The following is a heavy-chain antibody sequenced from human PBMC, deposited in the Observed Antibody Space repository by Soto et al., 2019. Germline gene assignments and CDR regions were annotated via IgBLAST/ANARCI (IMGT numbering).Heavy chain of an antibody. D-gene: IGHD6-13*01. CDR1: GGSISSGAYY. CDR3: ARDGRLVNYYYYGMDV. V-gene: IGHV4-31*03. Sequence: QVQLQESGPGLVKPSQTLSLTCSVSGGSISSGAYYWTWIRQPPGKGLEWIGYIYYNGSTYYNPSLKSRVTISVDTSKNQFSLKLRSVTAADTAVYYCARDGRLVNYYYYGMDVWGQGTTVTVSS. J-gene: IGHJ6*02. CDR2: IYYNGST.